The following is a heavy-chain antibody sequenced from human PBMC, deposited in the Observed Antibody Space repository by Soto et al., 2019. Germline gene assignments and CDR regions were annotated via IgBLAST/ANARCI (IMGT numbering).Heavy chain of an antibody. J-gene: IGHJ4*02. D-gene: IGHD1-26*01. V-gene: IGHV4-28*01. Sequence: QVQLQESGPGLVKPSDTLSLTCGVSGSSISNDNWWVWIRQPPGKGLEWIGYIQQTGYTYSNPALKGRLTMSVDTSKNQFSLRLSSVTAVDTAVYYCATKDNGKYFFDSWGQGALVTVSS. CDR2: IQQTGYT. CDR1: GSSISNDNW. CDR3: ATKDNGKYFFDS.